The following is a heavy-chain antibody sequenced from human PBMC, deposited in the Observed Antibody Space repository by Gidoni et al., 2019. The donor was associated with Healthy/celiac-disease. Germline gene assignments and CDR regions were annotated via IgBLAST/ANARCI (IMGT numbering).Heavy chain of an antibody. V-gene: IGHV3-23*01. D-gene: IGHD1-26*01. J-gene: IGHJ4*02. CDR1: GVTFSSAA. CDR2: IRCRGYNT. Sequence: EAQMLESGGGLVQPGGSMRLCCAASGVTFSSAAMRWVRQAPGTVLDWVSAIRCRGYNTYYADSVKVRITISRDNSKNTLYLQMHSLRAEDTAVYYCARSQVGAFFDYWGQGTLFTVSS. CDR3: ARSQVGAFFDY.